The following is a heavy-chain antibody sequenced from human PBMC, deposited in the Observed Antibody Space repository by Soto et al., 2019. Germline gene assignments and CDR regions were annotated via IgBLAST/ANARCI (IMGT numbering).Heavy chain of an antibody. Sequence: EVQLVEAGGGLVKPGGSLRLSCAASGLSFGDAWMSWVRQAPGKGLEWVGRIKSKSDGGTTDYAAPVKGRFAISRDDSENTLFLQMSGLKIEDTAVYYCTSHQYWGQGTLVIVSS. CDR1: GLSFGDAW. CDR2: IKSKSDGGTT. CDR3: TSHQY. J-gene: IGHJ1*01. V-gene: IGHV3-15*05.